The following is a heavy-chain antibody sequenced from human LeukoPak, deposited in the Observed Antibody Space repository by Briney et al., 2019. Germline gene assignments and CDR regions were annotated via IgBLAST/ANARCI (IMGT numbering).Heavy chain of an antibody. CDR3: ARPLIPSSAVWSGYYSDAFDI. CDR1: GYTFTSYY. Sequence: GASVKVSCKASGYTFTSYYMHWGRQAPGQGLEGMGIINPSGGSTSYAQKFQGRVTMTRDTSTSTVYMELRSLRSDVTAVYYCARPLIPSSAVWSGYYSDAFDIWGQGTMVTVSS. CDR2: INPSGGST. D-gene: IGHD3-3*01. J-gene: IGHJ3*02. V-gene: IGHV1-46*01.